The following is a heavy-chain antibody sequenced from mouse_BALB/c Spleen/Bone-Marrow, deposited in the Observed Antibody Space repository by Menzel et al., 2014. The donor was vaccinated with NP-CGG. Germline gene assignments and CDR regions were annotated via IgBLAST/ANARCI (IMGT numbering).Heavy chain of an antibody. J-gene: IGHJ4*01. CDR1: GYTFTDYA. Sequence: VQLQESGAELVRPGVSVKISCKGSGYTFTDYAVHWVKQSHTKSLEWIGLISSYYGDATYNQKFKGKATMTVDKSSSTAFLELARLTSEDSAIYYCARSGKVRNAMDYWGQGTSGTVSS. CDR2: ISSYYGDA. CDR3: ARSGKVRNAMDY. D-gene: IGHD2-14*01. V-gene: IGHV1-67*01.